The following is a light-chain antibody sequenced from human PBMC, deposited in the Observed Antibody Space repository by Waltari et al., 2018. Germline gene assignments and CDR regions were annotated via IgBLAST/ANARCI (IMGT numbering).Light chain of an antibody. J-gene: IGKJ1*01. CDR3: QQVDSFPRT. CDR1: QGISSR. Sequence: DIQMTQSPYSVSASVGARVTLTCRASQGISSRLAWYQQKPGKAPKLLIYDASSLHSGVPSRFSGSGSGTEFTLTISSLQPEDFATYYCQQVDSFPRTFGQGTKVEVK. CDR2: DAS. V-gene: IGKV1-12*01.